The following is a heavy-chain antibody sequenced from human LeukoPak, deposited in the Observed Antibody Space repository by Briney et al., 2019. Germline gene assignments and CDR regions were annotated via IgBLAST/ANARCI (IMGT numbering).Heavy chain of an antibody. CDR2: INPSGGST. CDR1: GYTFTSYY. J-gene: IGHJ4*02. Sequence: ASVKGSCKASGYTFTSYYMHWVRQAPGQGLAWMGIINPSGGSTSYAQKFQGRVTMTRDRSTSTVYMELSSLRSEDTAVYYCAMVGDGDFDYWGQGTLVTVSS. CDR3: AMVGDGDFDY. V-gene: IGHV1-46*01. D-gene: IGHD5-24*01.